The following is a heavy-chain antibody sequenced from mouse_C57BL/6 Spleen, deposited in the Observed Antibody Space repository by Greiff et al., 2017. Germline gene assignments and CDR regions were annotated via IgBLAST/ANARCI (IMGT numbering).Heavy chain of an antibody. V-gene: IGHV1-61*01. Sequence: QVQLQQPGAELVRPGSSVKLSCKASGYTFTSYWMDWVKQRPGQGLEWIGNIYPSDSETHYNQKFKDKATLTVDKSSSTAYMQLSSLTSEDSAVYYCARNRLGNYFDYWGQGTTLTVSS. CDR3: ARNRLGNYFDY. CDR2: IYPSDSET. CDR1: GYTFTSYW. J-gene: IGHJ2*01. D-gene: IGHD3-2*02.